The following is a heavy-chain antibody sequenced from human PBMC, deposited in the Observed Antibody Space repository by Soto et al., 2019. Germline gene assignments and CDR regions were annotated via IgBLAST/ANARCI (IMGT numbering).Heavy chain of an antibody. J-gene: IGHJ6*02. D-gene: IGHD2-15*01. Sequence: PSETLSLTCAVYGGSFSGYYWSWIRQPPGKGLEWIGEINHSGSTNYNPSLKSRVTISVDTSKNQFSLKLSSVTAADTAVYYCARWRVVVVAAASTFYYYYYGMDVWGQGTTVTVS. CDR2: INHSGST. V-gene: IGHV4-34*01. CDR1: GGSFSGYY. CDR3: ARWRVVVVAAASTFYYYYYGMDV.